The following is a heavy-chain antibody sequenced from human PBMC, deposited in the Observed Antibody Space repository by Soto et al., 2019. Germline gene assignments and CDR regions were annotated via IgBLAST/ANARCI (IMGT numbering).Heavy chain of an antibody. Sequence: PGGSLRLSCAASGFTFSDYYMSWIRQAPGRGLEWVSYISPSGTTIYNADSVKGRFTISRDNAKNSLYLQMNSLRAEDTAVYYCARAMKVGMANFCHWGQGTQVTVSS. J-gene: IGHJ4*02. CDR1: GFTFSDYY. V-gene: IGHV3-11*01. CDR2: ISPSGTTI. CDR3: ARAMKVGMANFCH. D-gene: IGHD6-13*01.